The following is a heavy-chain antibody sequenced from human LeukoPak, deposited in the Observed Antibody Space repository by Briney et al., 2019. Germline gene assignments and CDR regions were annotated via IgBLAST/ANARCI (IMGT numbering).Heavy chain of an antibody. CDR2: IRSKAYGGTT. J-gene: IGHJ4*02. Sequence: GGSLRLSCTASGFTFGDYAMSWFRQAPGKGLEWVGFIRSKAYGGTTEYAASVKGRFTISRDDSKSIAYLQMNSLKTEDTAVYYWTRERHYDSSGYLDYWGQGTLVTVSS. D-gene: IGHD3-22*01. V-gene: IGHV3-49*03. CDR1: GFTFGDYA. CDR3: TRERHYDSSGYLDY.